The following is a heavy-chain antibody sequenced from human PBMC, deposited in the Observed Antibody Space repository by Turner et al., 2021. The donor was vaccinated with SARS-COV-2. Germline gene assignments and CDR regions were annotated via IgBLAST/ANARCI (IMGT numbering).Heavy chain of an antibody. CDR3: ATGYAYCGGDCSIDY. V-gene: IGHV1-69*10. D-gene: IGHD2-21*02. Sequence: QVELVQSGAVGKQPGSSVNVSCKASGGTFSSYAISWVRQAPGQGLEWMGGIIPKLGIANYAQKFQGRVTMTEDTSTDTAYMGLSSMRSEDTAVDYCATGYAYCGGDCSIDYWGQGTLVTVSS. CDR2: IIPKLGIA. J-gene: IGHJ4*02. CDR1: GGTFSSYA.